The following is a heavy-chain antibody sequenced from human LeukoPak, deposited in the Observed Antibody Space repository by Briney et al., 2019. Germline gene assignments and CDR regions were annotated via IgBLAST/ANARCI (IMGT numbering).Heavy chain of an antibody. Sequence: GASVKVSCKASGYTFTSYYMHWVRQAPGQGLEWMGIINPSGGSTSYAQKFQGRVTMTTDTSTSTAYMELRSLRSDDTAVYYCARDIFWEWLVPDDAFDIWGQGTMVTVSS. V-gene: IGHV1-46*01. D-gene: IGHD6-19*01. CDR2: INPSGGST. CDR3: ARDIFWEWLVPDDAFDI. CDR1: GYTFTSYY. J-gene: IGHJ3*02.